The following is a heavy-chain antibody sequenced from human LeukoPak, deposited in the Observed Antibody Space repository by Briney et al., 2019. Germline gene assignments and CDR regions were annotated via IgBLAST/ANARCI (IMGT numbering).Heavy chain of an antibody. CDR1: GGSISSGDYY. Sequence: SETLSLTCTVSGGSISSGDYYWSWIRQPPGKGLGWIGYIYYSGSTYYNPSLKSRVTISVDTSKNQFSLKLSSVTAADTAVYYCARGLNELYFGYWGQGTLVTVSS. D-gene: IGHD1-1*01. J-gene: IGHJ4*02. CDR2: IYYSGST. V-gene: IGHV4-30-4*08. CDR3: ARGLNELYFGY.